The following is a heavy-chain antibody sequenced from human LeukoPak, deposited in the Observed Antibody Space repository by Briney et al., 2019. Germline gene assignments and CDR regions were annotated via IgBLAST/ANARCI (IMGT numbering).Heavy chain of an antibody. CDR3: TRGSSGRRDN. CDR1: GYTFTSCD. J-gene: IGHJ4*02. Sequence: ASVKVSCKASGYTFTSCDINWVRQASGQGLEWMGWMNPNSGNTGYGQSFQGRITMTRDISIGTAYMELSNLTSEDTAIYYCTRGSSGRRDNWGQGTLVTVSA. V-gene: IGHV1-8*01. CDR2: MNPNSGNT. D-gene: IGHD6-19*01.